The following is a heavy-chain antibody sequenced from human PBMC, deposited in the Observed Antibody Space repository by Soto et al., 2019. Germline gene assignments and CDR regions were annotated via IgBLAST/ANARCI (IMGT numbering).Heavy chain of an antibody. D-gene: IGHD6-13*01. Sequence: QVQLQESGPGLVKPSGTLSLTCAVYSGSISSSNWWSWVRQPPGKGLEWIGEIYHSGSTNYNPSRKSRVTISVDKSKNQFSLKLSSVTAADTAVYYCARGIRYSSSYSYMDVWGKGTTVTVSS. CDR3: ARGIRYSSSYSYMDV. J-gene: IGHJ6*03. CDR1: SGSISSSNW. V-gene: IGHV4-4*02. CDR2: IYHSGST.